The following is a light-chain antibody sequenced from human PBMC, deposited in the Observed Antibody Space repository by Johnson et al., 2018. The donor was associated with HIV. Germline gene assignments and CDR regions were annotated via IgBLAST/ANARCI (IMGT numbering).Light chain of an antibody. Sequence: QSVLTQPPSVSAAPGQRVTRSYSGSSSNIGNNFVSWFRQLPLRAPKVLIYDNNKRPSGIPDRFSGSKSGTSATLGITGLQTGDEADYYCGTWDSSLSASYVFGTGTKVTVL. V-gene: IGLV1-51*01. J-gene: IGLJ1*01. CDR3: GTWDSSLSASYV. CDR2: DNN. CDR1: SSNIGNNF.